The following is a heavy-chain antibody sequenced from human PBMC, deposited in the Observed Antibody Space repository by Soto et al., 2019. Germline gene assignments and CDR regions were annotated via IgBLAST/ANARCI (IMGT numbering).Heavy chain of an antibody. Sequence: SETLSLTCAVYGGSFSGYYWSWIRQPPGKGLEWLGEINHSGITDYNPSLKSRITISIDTSKKQFSLKLNSVTAADTAVYYCAIGPRTWLAPGGSWGQVPQVT. D-gene: IGHD5-12*01. CDR1: GGSFSGYY. CDR3: AIGPRTWLAPGGS. V-gene: IGHV4-34*01. CDR2: INHSGIT. J-gene: IGHJ5*02.